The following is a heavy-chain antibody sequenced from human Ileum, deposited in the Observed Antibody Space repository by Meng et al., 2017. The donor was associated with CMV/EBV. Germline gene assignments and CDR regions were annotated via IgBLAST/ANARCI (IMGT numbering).Heavy chain of an antibody. CDR2: ISGYTGNT. Sequence: QVQPVHLDAEVKKPGDSWKVSCRASGYTFTNYGVTWVRQAPEQGLEWMGWISGYTGNTQYSEMIQGRVTMTADTSTATAYMELTSLRSDDTAVYYCARDKSDLGREGFYYWGQGTLVTVSS. CDR3: ARDKSDLGREGFYY. D-gene: IGHD3-10*01. CDR1: GYTFTNYG. J-gene: IGHJ4*02. V-gene: IGHV1-18*01.